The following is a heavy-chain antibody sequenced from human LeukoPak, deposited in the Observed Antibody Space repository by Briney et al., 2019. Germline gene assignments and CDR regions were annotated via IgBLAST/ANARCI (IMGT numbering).Heavy chain of an antibody. CDR1: GFTFSNYN. J-gene: IGHJ4*02. CDR3: ARTLYDSRGYYSHFDY. D-gene: IGHD3-22*01. CDR2: IKQDGSEK. V-gene: IGHV3-7*01. Sequence: GGSLRLSCAASGFTFSNYNMNWVRQAPGKGLEWVANIKQDGSEKYYVDSVKGRFTISRDNAKNSLYLQMNSLRAEDTAVYYCARTLYDSRGYYSHFDYWGQGTLVTVSS.